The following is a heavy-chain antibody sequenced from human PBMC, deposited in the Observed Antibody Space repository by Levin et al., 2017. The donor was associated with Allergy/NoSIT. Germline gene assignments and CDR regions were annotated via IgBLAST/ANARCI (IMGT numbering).Heavy chain of an antibody. CDR2: FDPKNGEV. D-gene: IGHD2-15*01. V-gene: IGHV1-24*01. J-gene: IGHJ6*03. CDR3: AANGCSGGSCYSPLRYYYYMDV. Sequence: ASVKVFCKLSGYTLTELSIHWVRQAPGKGLEWMGGFDPKNGEVVYAQKVQDRVTMTKDTSTQTVYMELRSLRSGDTAVYYCAANGCSGGSCYSPLRYYYYMDVWGEGTPVTVSS. CDR1: GYTLTELS.